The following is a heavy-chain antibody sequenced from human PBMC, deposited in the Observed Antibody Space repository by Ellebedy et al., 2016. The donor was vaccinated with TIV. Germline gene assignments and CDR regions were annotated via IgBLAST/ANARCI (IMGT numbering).Heavy chain of an antibody. CDR2: TSSTSGSI. D-gene: IGHD2-2*01. V-gene: IGHV3-48*02. J-gene: IGHJ6*02. CDR3: ARAYCSRTSCYRNGMDV. CDR1: GFTFSTYS. Sequence: PGGSLRLSCAASGFTFSTYSMNWVRQAPGKGLEWVSYTSSTSGSIYYADSVKGRFSISRDNAKNSLYLQMNSLRDEDTAVYYCARAYCSRTSCYRNGMDVWGQGTTVTVSS.